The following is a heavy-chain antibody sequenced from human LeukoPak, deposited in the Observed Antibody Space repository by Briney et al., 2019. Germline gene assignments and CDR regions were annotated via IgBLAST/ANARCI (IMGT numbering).Heavy chain of an antibody. CDR1: GGSISSGDYY. J-gene: IGHJ4*02. CDR2: IYYSGST. V-gene: IGHV4-30-4*08. Sequence: SETLSLTCTVSGGSISSGDYYWSWIRQPPGKGLEWIGYIYYSGSTYYNPSLKSRVTISVDTPKNQFSLKLSSVTAADTAVYYCASRSRYSGSYWLNYWGQGTLVTVSS. D-gene: IGHD1-26*01. CDR3: ASRSRYSGSYWLNY.